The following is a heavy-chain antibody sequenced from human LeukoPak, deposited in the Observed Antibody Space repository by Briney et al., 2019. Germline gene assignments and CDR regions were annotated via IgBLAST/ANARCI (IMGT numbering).Heavy chain of an antibody. CDR1: GGSINSDAYY. Sequence: PSETLSLTCTVSGGSINSDAYYWSWIRQHPGEGLEWIGYIYYSGSTYYNPSLKSRVTISVDTSKNQFSLKLSSVTAADTAVYYCARTLYSGYDATFDYWGQGTLVTVSS. D-gene: IGHD5-12*01. J-gene: IGHJ4*02. CDR3: ARTLYSGYDATFDY. CDR2: IYYSGST. V-gene: IGHV4-31*03.